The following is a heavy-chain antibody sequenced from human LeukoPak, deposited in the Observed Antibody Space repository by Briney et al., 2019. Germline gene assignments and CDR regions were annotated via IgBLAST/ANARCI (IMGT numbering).Heavy chain of an antibody. CDR1: GGSISSYY. V-gene: IGHV4-59*12. D-gene: IGHD5-24*01. J-gene: IGHJ4*02. CDR3: ARVRRDGYSDY. Sequence: SETLSLTCTVSGGSISSYYWSWIRQPPGKGLEWIGYIYYSGSTNYNPSLKSRVTISVDRSKNQFSLKLSSVTAADTAVYYCARVRRDGYSDYWGQGTLVTVSS. CDR2: IYYSGST.